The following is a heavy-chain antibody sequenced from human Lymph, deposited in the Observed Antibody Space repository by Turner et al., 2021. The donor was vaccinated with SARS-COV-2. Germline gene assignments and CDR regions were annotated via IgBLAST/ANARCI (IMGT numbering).Heavy chain of an antibody. CDR3: AKDPNWYVLSAVDY. V-gene: IGHV3-23*01. J-gene: IGHJ4*02. CDR2: ISGSGVTT. Sequence: EVQLLESGGGLVQPGGSLRHSCAASGFTFSSYAMSWVRQAPGKGLEWVLTISGSGVTTYYADSVKGRFTISRDNSKNTLYLQMNSLRAEDTAVYYCAKDPNWYVLSAVDYWGQGTLVTVSS. D-gene: IGHD1-1*01. CDR1: GFTFSSYA.